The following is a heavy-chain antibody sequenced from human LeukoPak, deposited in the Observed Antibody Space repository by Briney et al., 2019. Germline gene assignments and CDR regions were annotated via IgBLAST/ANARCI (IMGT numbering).Heavy chain of an antibody. CDR1: GFTFSSYS. D-gene: IGHD6-13*01. CDR2: ISSSGSTI. Sequence: GGSLRLSCAASGFTFSSYSMNWVRQAPGKGLEWVSYISSSGSTIYYADSVKGRFTISRDNAKNSLYLQMNSLRAEDTAVYYCARDLGSSWSGVYWGQGTLVTVSS. J-gene: IGHJ4*02. V-gene: IGHV3-48*04. CDR3: ARDLGSSWSGVY.